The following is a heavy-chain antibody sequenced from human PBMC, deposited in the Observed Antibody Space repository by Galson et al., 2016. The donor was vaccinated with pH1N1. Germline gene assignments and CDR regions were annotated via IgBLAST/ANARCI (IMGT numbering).Heavy chain of an antibody. CDR1: GYSIRNGYF. V-gene: IGHV4-38-2*01. CDR3: ARHPRYYDSSGYYFDY. J-gene: IGHJ4*02. D-gene: IGHD3-22*01. CDR2: IYHSGTT. Sequence: ETLSLTCAVSGYSIRNGYFWGWIRQPPGQGLEWIGIIYHSGTTYYNPSLESRVTISVDTSKNPFSLKVKSVTAAYTAVYYCARHPRYYDSSGYYFDYWGQGILVTVSS.